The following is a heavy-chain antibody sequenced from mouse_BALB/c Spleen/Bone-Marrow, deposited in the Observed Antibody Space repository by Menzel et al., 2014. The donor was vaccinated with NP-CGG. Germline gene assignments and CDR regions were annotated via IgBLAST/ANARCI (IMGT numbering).Heavy chain of an antibody. CDR3: ARYGNILDY. J-gene: IGHJ2*01. CDR2: IWSGGST. V-gene: IGHV2-2*02. CDR1: GFSLTSYG. Sequence: QVQLQQSGPGLVQPSQSLSITCTVSGFSLTSYGVHWVRQSPGKGLEWLGVIWSGGSTDYNAALISRLSISKDNSKSQVFFKMNSLQVNDTAIYYCARYGNILDYWGQGTTFTVSS. D-gene: IGHD1-1*01.